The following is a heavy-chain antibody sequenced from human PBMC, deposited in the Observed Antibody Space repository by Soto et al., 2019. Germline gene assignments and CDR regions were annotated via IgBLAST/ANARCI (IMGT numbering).Heavy chain of an antibody. CDR1: VGTFSSYT. J-gene: IGHJ6*02. D-gene: IGHD2-2*01. V-gene: IGHV1-69*08. Sequence: QVQLVQSGAEVKKPGSSVKVSCKASVGTFSSYTISWVRQAPGQGLEWMGRIIPILGIANYAQKFQGRVTITADKSTSTAYMELSSLRSEDTAVYYCAREGYCSSTSCSLAYYYGIDVWGQGTTVTVSS. CDR3: AREGYCSSTSCSLAYYYGIDV. CDR2: IIPILGIA.